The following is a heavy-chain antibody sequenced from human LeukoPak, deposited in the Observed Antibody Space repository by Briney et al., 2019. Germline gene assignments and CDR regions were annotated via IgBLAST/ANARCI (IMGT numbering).Heavy chain of an antibody. J-gene: IGHJ6*04. CDR1: GYTFTSYG. V-gene: IGHV1-18*04. Sequence: GASVTVSCKASGYTFTSYGISWVRQAPGQGLEWMGWISAYNGNTNYAQKLQGRVTMTTDTSTSTAYMELRSLRSDDTAVYYCARDDSSGWYSYYYYYYGMDVWGKGTTVTVSS. D-gene: IGHD6-19*01. CDR3: ARDDSSGWYSYYYYYYGMDV. CDR2: ISAYNGNT.